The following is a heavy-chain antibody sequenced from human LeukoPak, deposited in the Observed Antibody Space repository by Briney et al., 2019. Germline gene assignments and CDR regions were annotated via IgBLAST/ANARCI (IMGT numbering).Heavy chain of an antibody. D-gene: IGHD5/OR15-5a*01. V-gene: IGHV1-3*01. J-gene: IGHJ6*02. CDR3: ASFYERRDYYGMDV. CDR1: GYTFTSYA. Sequence: ASVTVSFTASGYTFTSYAMHWVRQAPGQRLEWMGWINAGNGNTKYSQKFQGRVTITRDTSASTAYMELSSLRSEDTAVYYCASFYERRDYYGMDVWGQGTTVTVSS. CDR2: INAGNGNT.